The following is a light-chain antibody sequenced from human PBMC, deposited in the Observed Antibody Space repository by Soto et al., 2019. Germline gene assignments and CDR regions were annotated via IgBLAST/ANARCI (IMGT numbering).Light chain of an antibody. CDR2: DAS. CDR3: QQYDNLPRWT. Sequence: DIQMTQSPSSLSASVGDRVTITCQASQDISNYLNWYQQKPGKAPKLLIYDASNLETGVPSRFSGSGSGTDFTFTISRLQPEDIATYYCQQYDNLPRWTFGQGTKVDIK. CDR1: QDISNY. V-gene: IGKV1-33*01. J-gene: IGKJ1*01.